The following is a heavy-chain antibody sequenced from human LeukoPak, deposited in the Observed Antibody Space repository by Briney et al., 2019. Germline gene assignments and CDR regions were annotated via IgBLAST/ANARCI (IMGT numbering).Heavy chain of an antibody. V-gene: IGHV4-59*08. J-gene: IGHJ6*02. CDR3: ARLLTTGPRGIEFGYYYGMDV. Sequence: PSETLSLTCTVSGGSISSYYWSWIREPPGKGLEWIGYIYYSGSTNYNPSLKSRVNISVATSKPQFSLKLPSVTAADTAVYYCARLLTTGPRGIEFGYYYGMDVWGQGNTVTVSS. CDR2: IYYSGST. CDR1: GGSISSYY. D-gene: IGHD4-17*01.